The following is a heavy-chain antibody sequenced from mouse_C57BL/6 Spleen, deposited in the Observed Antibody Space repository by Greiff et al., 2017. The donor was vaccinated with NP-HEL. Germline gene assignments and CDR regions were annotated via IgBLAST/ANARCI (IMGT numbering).Heavy chain of an antibody. V-gene: IGHV5-16*01. CDR1: GFTFSDYY. J-gene: IGHJ1*03. D-gene: IGHD1-1*01. Sequence: EVKLVESEGGLVQPGSSMKLSCTASGFTFSDYYMAWVRQVPEKGLEWVANINYDGSSTYYLDSLKSRFIISRDNAKNILYLQMSSLKSEDTATYYCARRLLTRGYFDVWGTGTTVTVSS. CDR3: ARRLLTRGYFDV. CDR2: INYDGSST.